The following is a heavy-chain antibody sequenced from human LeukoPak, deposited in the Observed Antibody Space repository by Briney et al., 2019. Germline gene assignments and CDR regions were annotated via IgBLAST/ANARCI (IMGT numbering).Heavy chain of an antibody. CDR2: IKQDGSEK. D-gene: IGHD6-13*01. J-gene: IGHJ4*02. CDR1: GFTFSSYW. CDR3: ARLSTAAADSDY. V-gene: IGHV3-7*01. Sequence: GESLRLSCAASGFTFSSYWMSWVRQASGKGLEWVANIKQDGSEKYYVDSVKGRFTISRDNARNSVYLLMNSLRAEDTAVYYCARLSTAAADSDYWGQGTLVTVSS.